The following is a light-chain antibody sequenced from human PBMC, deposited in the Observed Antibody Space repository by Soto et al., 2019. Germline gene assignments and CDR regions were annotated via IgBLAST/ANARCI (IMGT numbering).Light chain of an antibody. CDR1: DSDVGAYDS. CDR3: CSSAPESTYV. CDR2: KGT. V-gene: IGLV2-23*01. J-gene: IGLJ1*01. Sequence: QSVLAQPASVSGSPGQSITISCTGTDSDVGAYDSVSWYQQHPHKAPQLIIYKGTQWPSGVSNRFSGSTSGNAASLTISALQADDEADYFCCSSAPESTYVFGTGTKLTVL.